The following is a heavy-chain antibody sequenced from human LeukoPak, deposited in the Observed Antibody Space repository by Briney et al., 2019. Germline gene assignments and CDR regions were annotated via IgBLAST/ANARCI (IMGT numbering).Heavy chain of an antibody. CDR1: GFTFSSYS. Sequence: GGSLRLSCAASGFTFSSYSMNWVRQAPGKGLEWVSSISGDSNYIYYADSVRGRFTISRDNAKNSLYLQMNSLRAEDTALYYCAKDQHSSGTTIDYWGQGTLVTVSS. CDR3: AKDQHSSGTTIDY. D-gene: IGHD1-26*01. CDR2: ISGDSNYI. V-gene: IGHV3-21*04. J-gene: IGHJ4*02.